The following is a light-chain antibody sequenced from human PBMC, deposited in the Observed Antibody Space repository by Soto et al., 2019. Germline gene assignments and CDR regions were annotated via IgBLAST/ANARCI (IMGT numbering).Light chain of an antibody. V-gene: IGKV4-1*01. CDR1: QSVLYGSSNRNY. J-gene: IGKJ1*01. Sequence: DIVMTQSPDSLAVSLGERATINCKSSQSVLYGSSNRNYLAWYHQKPGQAPKLLIYWASTRESGVPDRFSGSGSGTDFTLTSSSLQAEDVAVYYCQQYYITPLTFGLGTKVEIK. CDR3: QQYYITPLT. CDR2: WAS.